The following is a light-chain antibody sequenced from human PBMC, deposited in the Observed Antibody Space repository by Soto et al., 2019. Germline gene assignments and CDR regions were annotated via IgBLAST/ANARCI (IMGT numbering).Light chain of an antibody. V-gene: IGKV2-28*01. CDR3: IQALQTPVT. CDR1: QSLLHSNGYNY. J-gene: IGKJ3*01. Sequence: DIVMTQSPLSLPVTPGEPASISCRSSQSLLHSNGYNYLDWYLQKPGQSPQLLIYLGSNRASGVPDRFSGSGSGTEFTLKISRVEAEDVGVYYCIQALQTPVTFGPGNKVDIK. CDR2: LGS.